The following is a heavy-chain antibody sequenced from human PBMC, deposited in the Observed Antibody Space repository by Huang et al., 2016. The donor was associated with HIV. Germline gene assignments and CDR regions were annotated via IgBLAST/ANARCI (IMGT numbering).Heavy chain of an antibody. CDR1: GYTFTDYY. J-gene: IGHJ4*02. Sequence: QVQVVQSGAEVKKPGASVKVSCTASGYTFTDYYIHWVRQAPGQGLEGMGGSNPKSGGTNSAKKCQDRVTMTRDTSISTAYMELSRLRSDDTAIYYGARLGPKRYSTTWSGGYYFDYWGQGTLVTVSS. CDR2: SNPKSGGT. CDR3: ARLGPKRYSTTWSGGYYFDY. V-gene: IGHV1-2*02. D-gene: IGHD2-2*01.